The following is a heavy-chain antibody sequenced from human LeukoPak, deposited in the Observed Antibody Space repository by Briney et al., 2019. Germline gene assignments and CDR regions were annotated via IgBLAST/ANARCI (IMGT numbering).Heavy chain of an antibody. V-gene: IGHV3-53*01. Sequence: PGGSLRPSGAASGFTVSSYYMSWVRQAPGKGLEWVSVIYSGGNSYYADFVKGRFTISRDNSKNTLFLQMNSLRTEDTAVFYCARGRLDAFDIWGQGTMVTVSS. D-gene: IGHD6-19*01. J-gene: IGHJ3*02. CDR3: ARGRLDAFDI. CDR2: IYSGGNS. CDR1: GFTVSSYY.